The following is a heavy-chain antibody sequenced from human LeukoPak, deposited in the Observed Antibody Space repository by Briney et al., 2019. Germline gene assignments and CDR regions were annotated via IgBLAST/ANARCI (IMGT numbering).Heavy chain of an antibody. CDR3: ARRLEADYYDSSGYYSGMDY. V-gene: IGHV1-8*01. CDR2: MNPNSGNT. J-gene: IGHJ4*02. D-gene: IGHD3-22*01. CDR1: GYTFTSYD. Sequence: ALVKVSCKASGYTFTSYDINWGRQATGQGLEWMGWMNPNSGNTGYAQKFQGRVTMTRNTSISTAYMELSSLRSEDTAVYYCARRLEADYYDSSGYYSGMDYWGQGTLVTVSS.